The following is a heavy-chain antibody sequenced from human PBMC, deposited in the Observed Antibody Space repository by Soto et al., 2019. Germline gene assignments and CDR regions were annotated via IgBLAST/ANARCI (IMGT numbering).Heavy chain of an antibody. CDR2: ISSSSSYI. Sequence: PGGSLRLSCAASGFTFSSYSMNWVRQAPGKGLEWVSSISSSSSYIYYADSVKGRFTISRDNAKNSLYLQMNSLRAEETAVYYCARDTDYGGAYYYYGMDVWGQGTTVTVSS. J-gene: IGHJ6*02. V-gene: IGHV3-21*01. D-gene: IGHD4-17*01. CDR3: ARDTDYGGAYYYYGMDV. CDR1: GFTFSSYS.